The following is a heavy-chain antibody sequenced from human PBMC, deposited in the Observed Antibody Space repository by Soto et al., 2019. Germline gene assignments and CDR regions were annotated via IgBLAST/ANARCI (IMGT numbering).Heavy chain of an antibody. CDR3: AKDRHASYYYGMDV. V-gene: IGHV3-9*01. CDR1: GFTFDDYA. J-gene: IGHJ6*02. Sequence: GGSLRLSCAASGFTFDDYAMHWVRQAPGKGLEWVSGISWNSGSIGYADSVKGRFTISRDNAKNSLYLQMNSLRAEDTALYYCAKDRHASYYYGMDVWGQGTTVTVSS. CDR2: ISWNSGSI.